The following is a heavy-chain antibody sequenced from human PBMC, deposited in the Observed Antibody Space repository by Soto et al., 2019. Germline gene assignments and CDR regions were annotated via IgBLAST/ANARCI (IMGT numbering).Heavy chain of an antibody. CDR2: IGTAGDT. CDR3: ARANGGLYYFDY. D-gene: IGHD4-17*01. V-gene: IGHV3-13*01. CDR1: GFTFNSYD. Sequence: EVQLVESGGGLVQPGGSLRLSCAASGFTFNSYDMHWVRQATGKGLEWVSAIGTAGDTYYPGSVKGRFTISRENAKNSLYLQMNSLRAGDTAVYYCARANGGLYYFDYWGQGTLVTVSS. J-gene: IGHJ4*02.